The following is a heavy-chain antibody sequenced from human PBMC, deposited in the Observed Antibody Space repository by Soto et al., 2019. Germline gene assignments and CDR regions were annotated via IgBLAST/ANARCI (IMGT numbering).Heavy chain of an antibody. Sequence: QVQLVQSGAEVKKPGASVKVSCKASGYTFSSYDINWVRQATGQGLEWMGWLNPNSGDTGYAQKFQGRVTLTRNTSTSTAYIALSSLPSDDTAVYYCATSGGGWYLYWGQGTLVTASS. J-gene: IGHJ4*02. CDR1: GYTFSSYD. CDR3: ATSGGGWYLY. D-gene: IGHD6-19*01. V-gene: IGHV1-8*01. CDR2: LNPNSGDT.